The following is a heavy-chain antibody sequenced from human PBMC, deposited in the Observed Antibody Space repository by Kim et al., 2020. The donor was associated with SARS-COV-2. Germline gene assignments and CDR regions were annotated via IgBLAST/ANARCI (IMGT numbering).Heavy chain of an antibody. Sequence: SETLSLTCTVSGGSISSSSYYWGWIRQPPGKGLEWIGSIYYSGSTYYNPSLKSRVTISVDTSKNQFSLKLSSVTAADTAVYYCAGIYCSGGSCYLMDAFDIWGQGTMVTVSS. J-gene: IGHJ3*02. D-gene: IGHD2-15*01. CDR1: GGSISSSSYY. V-gene: IGHV4-39*01. CDR3: AGIYCSGGSCYLMDAFDI. CDR2: IYYSGST.